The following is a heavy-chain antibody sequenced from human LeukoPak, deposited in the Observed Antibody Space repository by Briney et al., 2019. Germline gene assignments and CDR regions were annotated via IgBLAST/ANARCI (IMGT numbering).Heavy chain of an antibody. CDR1: GGSIGSYY. J-gene: IGHJ4*02. CDR3: ARDVSSWLDS. V-gene: IGHV4-59*01. CDR2: IYYSGST. Sequence: SETLSLTCTVSGGSIGSYYWSWIRQPPGKGLEWIGYIYYSGSTNYNPSLKSRVTISEDTSKNQFSLKLSSVTAADTAVYYCARDVSSWLDSWGQGTLVTVSS. D-gene: IGHD6-13*01.